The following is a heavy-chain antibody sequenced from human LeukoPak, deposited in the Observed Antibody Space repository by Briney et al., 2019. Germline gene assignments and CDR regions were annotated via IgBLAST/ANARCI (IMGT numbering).Heavy chain of an antibody. J-gene: IGHJ5*02. V-gene: IGHV4-59*01. CDR1: GGSISSYY. Sequence: SETLSLTCTVSGGSISSYYWSWIRQPPGKGLEWIGYIYYSGSTNYNPSLKSRVTISVDTSKNQFSLKLSSVTAADTAVYYCARGGYNYRGRDNRFDPWGQGTLVTVSS. CDR2: IYYSGST. D-gene: IGHD5-24*01. CDR3: ARGGYNYRGRDNRFDP.